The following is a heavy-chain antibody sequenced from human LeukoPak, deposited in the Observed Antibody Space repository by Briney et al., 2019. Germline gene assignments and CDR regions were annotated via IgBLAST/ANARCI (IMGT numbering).Heavy chain of an antibody. Sequence: TGGSLRLSCAASEFTFSTYAMNWVRQAPGKGLEWVSAISGSGGGTYYADSVKGRFTISRDNSKSTLYLQMNRLRAEDTAVYYCAKARGWSGHIHDAFDLWGQGTMVTVSS. CDR3: AKARGWSGHIHDAFDL. J-gene: IGHJ3*01. V-gene: IGHV3-23*01. D-gene: IGHD3-3*01. CDR2: ISGSGGGT. CDR1: EFTFSTYA.